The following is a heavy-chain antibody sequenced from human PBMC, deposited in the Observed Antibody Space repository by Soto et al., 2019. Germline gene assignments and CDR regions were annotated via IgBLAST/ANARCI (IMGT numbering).Heavy chain of an antibody. CDR2: IYYSGST. CDR1: GGSLSSYY. D-gene: IGHD4-4*01. V-gene: IGHV4-59*08. J-gene: IGHJ4*02. CDR3: ERHVGYSNPGTIDY. Sequence: SETLSLTCTVSGGSLSSYYWSWIRQPPGKGLEWIGYIYYSGSTNYNPSLKSRVTISVDTSKNRFSLKLSSVTAADTAVYYCERHVGYSNPGTIDYWGQGTLVTVSS.